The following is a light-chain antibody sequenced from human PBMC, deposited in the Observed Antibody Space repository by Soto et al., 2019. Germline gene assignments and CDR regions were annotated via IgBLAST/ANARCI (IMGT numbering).Light chain of an antibody. CDR1: QSVNNNY. J-gene: IGKJ2*01. Sequence: EIVLTQSPGTLSLTPGERATLSCRASQSVNNNYLAWYQQKPGQAPRLLIYGASSRATGIPDRFSGSRSGTDFTLTISRLELEDFAVYYCQQYGSSQYTFGQGTKLEIK. CDR2: GAS. V-gene: IGKV3-20*01. CDR3: QQYGSSQYT.